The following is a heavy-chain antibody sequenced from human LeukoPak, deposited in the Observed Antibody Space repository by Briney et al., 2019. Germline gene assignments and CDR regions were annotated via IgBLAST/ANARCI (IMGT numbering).Heavy chain of an antibody. CDR2: IYSDRRT. J-gene: IGHJ6*02. Sequence: PGGSLRLSCTASGFIVSSSYMSWVRQAPGKGPEWVSIIYSDRRTYYADSVKGRFTISRDNSKNTLYLQMNSLRAEDTAVYYCAKSGSSWYLYYYYGMDVWGQGTTVTVSS. D-gene: IGHD6-13*01. CDR3: AKSGSSWYLYYYYGMDV. CDR1: GFIVSSSY. V-gene: IGHV3-53*01.